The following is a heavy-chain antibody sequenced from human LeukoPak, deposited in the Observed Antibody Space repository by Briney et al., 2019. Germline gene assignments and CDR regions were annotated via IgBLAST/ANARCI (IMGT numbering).Heavy chain of an antibody. V-gene: IGHV3-23*01. CDR3: AKDWNIVTTTGAFDI. CDR2: ISGSGTNT. CDR1: GFTFSSYA. D-gene: IGHD5-12*01. J-gene: IGHJ3*02. Sequence: GGSLRLSCAASGFTFSSYAMSWVRQAPGKGLEWVSAISGSGTNTYYADSVKGRFTISRDNSKNALYLQMNSLRAEDTAVYYCAKDWNIVTTTGAFDIWGQGTMVTVSS.